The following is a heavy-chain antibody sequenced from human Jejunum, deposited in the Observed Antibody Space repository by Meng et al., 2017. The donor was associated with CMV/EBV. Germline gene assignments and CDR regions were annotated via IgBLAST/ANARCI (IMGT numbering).Heavy chain of an antibody. CDR1: GASVSSGSDF. D-gene: IGHD6-6*01. J-gene: IGHJ6*02. V-gene: IGHV4-61*01. Sequence: SGASVSSGSDFWSWIRQPPGKPLESIGYVYYSGDTNYNPSLKSRATISVDRSKNQFSLRLRSVTAADTAVYYCARVVLYYYGMDVWGHGTTVTVSS. CDR2: VYYSGDT. CDR3: ARVVLYYYGMDV.